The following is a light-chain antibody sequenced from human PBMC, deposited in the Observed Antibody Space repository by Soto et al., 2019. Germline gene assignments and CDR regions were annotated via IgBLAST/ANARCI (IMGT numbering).Light chain of an antibody. CDR2: TAS. Sequence: DIQLTQSPSFLSASVGDRVSITCRASQGITSFLAWYQQIQGKAPKLLIYTASTLQSGVPPRFSGSGSGTEFTLTISSLQPEDFGTYYCQQLNSYPLTFGGGTRVAIK. CDR3: QQLNSYPLT. V-gene: IGKV1-9*01. CDR1: QGITSF. J-gene: IGKJ4*01.